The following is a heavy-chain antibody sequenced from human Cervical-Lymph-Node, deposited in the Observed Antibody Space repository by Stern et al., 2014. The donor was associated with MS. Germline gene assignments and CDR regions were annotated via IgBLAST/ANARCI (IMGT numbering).Heavy chain of an antibody. CDR1: GGTFSSSYA. J-gene: IGHJ5*02. D-gene: IGHD2-15*01. CDR2: IIPIPGLP. Sequence: QVQLMQSGAEVKKPGSSVNVSCKASGGTFSSSYAITWMRQAPGQGLDWMGRIIPIPGLPNYAQKFQGRVTITADTSTSTAFMELSSLRSEDTAVYYCARGVVSNRAAATLHNLFDPWGQGTLVTVSS. V-gene: IGHV1-69*04. CDR3: ARGVVSNRAAATLHNLFDP.